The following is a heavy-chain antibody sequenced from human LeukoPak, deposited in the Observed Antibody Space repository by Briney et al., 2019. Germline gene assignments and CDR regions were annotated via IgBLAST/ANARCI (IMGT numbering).Heavy chain of an antibody. CDR2: IGIRGDT. CDR1: GFTFIDYD. J-gene: IGHJ4*02. D-gene: IGHD6-19*01. V-gene: IGHV3-13*01. CDR3: ARGGIQVSGTDELDY. Sequence: GGSLRLSCAASGFTFIDYDMHWVRQVIGKGLEWVSAIGIRGDTHYSGSVKSRFTISRENAESSLYLQMNSLRAEDTAVYYCARGGIQVSGTDELDYWGQETLVTVSS.